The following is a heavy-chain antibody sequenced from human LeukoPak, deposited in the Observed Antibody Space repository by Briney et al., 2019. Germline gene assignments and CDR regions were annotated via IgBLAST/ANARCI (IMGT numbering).Heavy chain of an antibody. CDR2: IKSQTDGGAT. J-gene: IGHJ4*02. V-gene: IGHV3-15*01. D-gene: IGHD1-26*01. CDR1: GFTFSNAW. CDR3: TTDDGGSEFDY. Sequence: GGSLRLSCAASGFTFSNAWLSGVRQDPGRGLVWVCRIKSQTDGGATDYAAPVKGRFTISRDNSKNTLYLQMNSLKSEDTAIYYCTTDDGGSEFDYWGQGTLVTVSS.